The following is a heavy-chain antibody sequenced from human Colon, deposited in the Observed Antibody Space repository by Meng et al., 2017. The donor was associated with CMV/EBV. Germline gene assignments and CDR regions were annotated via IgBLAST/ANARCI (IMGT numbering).Heavy chain of an antibody. CDR3: ARDKGDYVFEGSPY. Sequence: GESLKISCGVSGFTFNTYWMTWVRQAPGKGLEWVANIKEDGSEKHYLDSVKGRFTISRDNAKNSLYLQMNSLRAEDTAVYYCARDKGDYVFEGSPYWGQGTLVTVSS. D-gene: IGHD4-17*01. V-gene: IGHV3-7*01. CDR2: IKEDGSEK. CDR1: GFTFNTYW. J-gene: IGHJ4*02.